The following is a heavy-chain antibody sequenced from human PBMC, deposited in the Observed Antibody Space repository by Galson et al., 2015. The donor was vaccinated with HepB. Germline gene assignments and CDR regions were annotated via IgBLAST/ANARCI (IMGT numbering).Heavy chain of an antibody. CDR2: ISYDGSNK. CDR3: ARAVITMVRGVISWFDP. V-gene: IGHV3-30*04. Sequence: SLRLSCAASGFTFSSYAMHWVRQAPGKGLEWVAVISYDGSNKYYADSVKGRFTISRDNSKNTLYLQMNSLRAEDTAVYYCARAVITMVRGVISWFDPWGQGTLVTVSS. J-gene: IGHJ5*02. CDR1: GFTFSSYA. D-gene: IGHD3-10*01.